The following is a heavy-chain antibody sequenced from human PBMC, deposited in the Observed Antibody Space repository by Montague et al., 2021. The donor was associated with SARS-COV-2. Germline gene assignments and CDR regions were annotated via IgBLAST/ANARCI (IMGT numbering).Heavy chain of an antibody. V-gene: IGHV4-39*01. CDR1: GGSISSSSYY. D-gene: IGHD3-9*01. J-gene: IGHJ4*02. CDR2: IYYSGST. CDR3: VRSRAERYFGWTKLDAHVKPYYFDY. Sequence: ETLSLTCTVSGGSISSSSYYWGWIRQPPGKGLEWIGSIYYSGSTYYNPSLKSRVTISVDTSKNQFSLKLSSVTAADTAVYYCVRSRAERYFGWTKLDAHVKPYYFDYWGQGTLVTVSS.